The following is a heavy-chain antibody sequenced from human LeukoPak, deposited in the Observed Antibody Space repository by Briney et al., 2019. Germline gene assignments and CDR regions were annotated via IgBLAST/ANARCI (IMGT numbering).Heavy chain of an antibody. CDR1: GYSFTSYY. D-gene: IGHD3-22*01. V-gene: IGHV1-46*01. CDR3: AGNYYESSGLL. CDR2: INPSGGST. Sequence: GASVKVSCKASGYSFTSYYMHWVRQAPGQGLEWMGIINPSGGSTSYAQKLQGRVTMTRDTSTSTVYMELSSLRSEDTAVYYCAGNYYESSGLLWGQGTLVTVSS. J-gene: IGHJ4*02.